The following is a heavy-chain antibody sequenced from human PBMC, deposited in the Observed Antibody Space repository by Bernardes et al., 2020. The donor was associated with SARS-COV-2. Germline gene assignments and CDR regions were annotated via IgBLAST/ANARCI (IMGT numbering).Heavy chain of an antibody. J-gene: IGHJ6*02. CDR3: AKVQAIFWIRPQYSAMDV. Sequence: GGSLRLSCLASGFTFNNFCMHWVRQAPGKGLEWVAVISYEGSKKYYSDSVEGRFTNSKDNSKNTVYLQMNSLRPEDTAVYYCAKVQAIFWIRPQYSAMDVWGQGTTVAVSS. V-gene: IGHV3-30*18. CDR1: GFTFNNFC. D-gene: IGHD3-3*01. CDR2: ISYEGSKK.